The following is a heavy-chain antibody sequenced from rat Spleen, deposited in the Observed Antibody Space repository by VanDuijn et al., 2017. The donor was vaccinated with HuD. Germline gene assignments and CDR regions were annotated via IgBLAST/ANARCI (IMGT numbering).Heavy chain of an antibody. J-gene: IGHJ2*01. CDR1: GFTFNNHW. CDR2: INYDGSST. CDR3: ARSVFDY. V-gene: IGHV5-29*01. Sequence: EVQLVESGGGLVQPGRSLKLSCVASGFTFNNHWMTWVRQAQTKGLEWVATINYDGSSTNYRDTLKGRFTISRDNAKSTLYLQKDSLKSEDTATYYCARSVFDYWGQGVMVTVSS.